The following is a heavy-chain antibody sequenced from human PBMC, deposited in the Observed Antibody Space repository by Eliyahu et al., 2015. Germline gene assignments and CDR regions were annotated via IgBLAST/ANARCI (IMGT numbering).Heavy chain of an antibody. D-gene: IGHD3-9*01. J-gene: IGHJ2*01. V-gene: IGHV4-59*01. CDR3: ARDPPPILTGWGYFDL. CDR2: IYYSGST. CDR1: GGSXSSYY. Sequence: QVQLQESGPGLVKPSETLSXTXTVSGGSXSSYYWSWIRQPPGKGLEWIGYIYYSGSTNYNPSLKSRVTISVDTSKNQFSLKLSSVTAADTAVYYCARDPPPILTGWGYFDLWGRGTLVTVSS.